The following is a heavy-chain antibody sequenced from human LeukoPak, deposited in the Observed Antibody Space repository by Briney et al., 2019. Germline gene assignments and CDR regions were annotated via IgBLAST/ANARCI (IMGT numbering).Heavy chain of an antibody. CDR3: AKLRVLSSSSENNWFDS. V-gene: IGHV3-23*01. CDR2: ISGSGGIT. D-gene: IGHD6-6*01. J-gene: IGHJ5*01. Sequence: PGGSLRLSCAASGFTFSSYAMNWVRQAPGKGLEWVSTISGSGGITYYADSVKGRFTISRDNSENTLYLQMDSLRAEDTAVYYCAKLRVLSSSSENNWFDSWGQGTLVTVYS. CDR1: GFTFSSYA.